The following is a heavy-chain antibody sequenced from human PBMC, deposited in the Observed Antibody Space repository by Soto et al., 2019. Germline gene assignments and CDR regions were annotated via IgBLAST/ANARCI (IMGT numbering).Heavy chain of an antibody. CDR1: GYTFTSYG. CDR2: ISAYNGNT. CDR3: ARVNSYGSLYDY. Sequence: ASVKVSCKASGYTFTSYGISWARQAPGQGLEWMGWISAYNGNTNYAQKLQGRVTMTTDTSTSTAYMELRSLRSDDTAVYYCARVNSYGSLYDYWGQGTLVTVSS. D-gene: IGHD5-18*01. J-gene: IGHJ4*02. V-gene: IGHV1-18*04.